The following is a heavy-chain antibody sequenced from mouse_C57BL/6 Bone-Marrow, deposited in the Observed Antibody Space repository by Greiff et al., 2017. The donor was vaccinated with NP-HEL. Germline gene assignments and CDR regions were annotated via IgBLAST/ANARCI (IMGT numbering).Heavy chain of an antibody. V-gene: IGHV10-3*01. Sequence: EVMLVESGGGLVQPKGSLKLSCAASGFTFNTYAMHWVRQAPGKGLEWVARIRSKSSNYATYYADSVKDRFTISKDDSQSMLYLQMNNLKTEDTAMYYWVREGTYYGSSLYFDYWGQGTTLTVSS. D-gene: IGHD1-1*01. CDR1: GFTFNTYA. J-gene: IGHJ2*01. CDR3: VREGTYYGSSLYFDY. CDR2: IRSKSSNYAT.